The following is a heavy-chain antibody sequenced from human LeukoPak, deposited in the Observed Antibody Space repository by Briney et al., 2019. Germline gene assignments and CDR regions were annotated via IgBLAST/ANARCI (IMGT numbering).Heavy chain of an antibody. D-gene: IGHD3-16*01. CDR3: ARANHCTDTTCNAYYFDD. CDR1: GFTFSNYD. J-gene: IGHJ4*02. V-gene: IGHV3-30*02. Sequence: PGGSLRLSCAASGFTFSNYDLHWVRQAPGKGLEWVAFIRYDGSNKDYADSVKGRFTISRDNSKNTFYLQMNSLRADDTAIYYCARANHCTDTTCNAYYFDDWGQGTVVTVSS. CDR2: IRYDGSNK.